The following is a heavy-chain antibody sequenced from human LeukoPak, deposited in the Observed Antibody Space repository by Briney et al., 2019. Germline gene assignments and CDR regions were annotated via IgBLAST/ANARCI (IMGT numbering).Heavy chain of an antibody. CDR2: VYYSGST. CDR1: GGSISSYY. V-gene: IGHV4-59*01. Sequence: SETLSLTCTVSGGSISSYYWSWIRQPPGKGLEWIGYVYYSGSTNYNPSLKSRITISTDTSNNHFSLNLVSVTAADTAVYYCATYYVGVGGRGHWGPGTLVTVSS. CDR3: ATYYVGVGGRGH. J-gene: IGHJ4*02. D-gene: IGHD3-16*01.